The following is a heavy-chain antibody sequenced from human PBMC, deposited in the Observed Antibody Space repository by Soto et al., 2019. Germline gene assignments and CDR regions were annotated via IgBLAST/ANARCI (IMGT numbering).Heavy chain of an antibody. V-gene: IGHV1-46*01. CDR1: GYTFTSYY. Sequence: GASVKVSCKASGYTFTSYYMHWVRQAPGQGLEWMGIINPSGGSTSYAQKFQGRVTMTRDTSTSTVYMELSSLRSEDTAVYYCARNYNSSYSYGYYYYYGMDVWGQGTTVTVSS. CDR2: INPSGGST. J-gene: IGHJ6*02. CDR3: ARNYNSSYSYGYYYYYGMDV. D-gene: IGHD5-18*01.